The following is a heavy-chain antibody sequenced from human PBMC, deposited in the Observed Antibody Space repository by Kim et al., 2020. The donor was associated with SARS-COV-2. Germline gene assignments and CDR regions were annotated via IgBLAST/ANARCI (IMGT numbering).Heavy chain of an antibody. V-gene: IGHV3-53*01. CDR2: IYSGGST. J-gene: IGHJ4*02. Sequence: GSLRLSCAASGFTVSSNYMSWVRQAPGKGLEWVSVIYSGGSTYYADSVKGRFTISRDNSKNTLYLQMNSLRAEDTAVYYCARDSDEDWLFYFDYWGQGTLVTVSS. CDR1: GFTVSSNY. CDR3: ARDSDEDWLFYFDY. D-gene: IGHD3-9*01.